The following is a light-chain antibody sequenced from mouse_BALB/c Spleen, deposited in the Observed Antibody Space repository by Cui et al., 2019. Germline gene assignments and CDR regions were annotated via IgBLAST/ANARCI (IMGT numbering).Light chain of an antibody. CDR3: QQWSSYPRT. CDR1: SSVSY. Sequence: QIVLTQSPAIMSASPGAKVTTTCSASSSVSYMYWYQQKPGSSPKLLIYDTSNLASGVPVRFRGSGSGTSYSLTISRMEAEDAATYYCQQWSSYPRTFGGGTKLEIK. J-gene: IGKJ1*01. CDR2: DTS. V-gene: IGKV4-55*01.